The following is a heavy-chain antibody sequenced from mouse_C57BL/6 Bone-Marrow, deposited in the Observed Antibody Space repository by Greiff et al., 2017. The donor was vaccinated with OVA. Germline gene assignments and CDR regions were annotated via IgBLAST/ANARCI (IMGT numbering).Heavy chain of an antibody. CDR2: IHPNSGST. D-gene: IGHD1-1*01. CDR1: GYTFTSYW. J-gene: IGHJ2*01. Sequence: QVQLQQPGAELVKPGASVKLSCKASGYTFTSYWMHWVKQRPGQGLEWIGMIHPNSGSTNYNEKFKSKATLTVDKSSSTAYMQLSSLTSEDSAVYYCAIDHYYGSKGNYWGQGTTLTVSS. CDR3: AIDHYYGSKGNY. V-gene: IGHV1-64*01.